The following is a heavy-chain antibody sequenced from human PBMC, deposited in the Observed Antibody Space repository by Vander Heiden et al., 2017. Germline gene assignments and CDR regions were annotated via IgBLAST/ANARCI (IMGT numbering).Heavy chain of an antibody. CDR2: INPNSGGT. CDR3: ARMAPYGDYVDDY. CDR1: GYTLTGYY. Sequence: QVQLVQSGAEVKKPGASVKDSGKASGYTLTGYYMHWVRQAPGQGLEWMGRINPNSGGTNYAQKFQGRVTMTRDTSISTAYMELSRLRSDDTAVYYCARMAPYGDYVDDYWGQGTLVTVSS. D-gene: IGHD4-17*01. V-gene: IGHV1-2*06. J-gene: IGHJ4*02.